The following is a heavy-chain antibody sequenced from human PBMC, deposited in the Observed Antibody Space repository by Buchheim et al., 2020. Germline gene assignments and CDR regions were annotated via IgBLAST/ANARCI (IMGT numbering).Heavy chain of an antibody. J-gene: IGHJ6*02. D-gene: IGHD6-19*01. CDR3: ARDGGIAVAEYYYYYGMDV. Sequence: VQLVESGGGLVQPGGSLRLSCAASGFTFSSYAMHWVRQAPGKGLEWVAVISYDGSNKYYADSVKGRFTISRDNSKNTLYLQMNSLRAEDTAVYYCARDGGIAVAEYYYYYGMDVWGQGTT. CDR2: ISYDGSNK. CDR1: GFTFSSYA. V-gene: IGHV3-30-3*01.